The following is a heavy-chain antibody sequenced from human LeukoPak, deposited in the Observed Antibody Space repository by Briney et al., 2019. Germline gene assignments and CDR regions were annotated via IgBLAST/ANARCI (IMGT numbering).Heavy chain of an antibody. Sequence: SVKVSCKASGGTFSSYAISWVRQAPGQGLEWMGGIIPIFGTANYAQKFQGRVTITTDESTSTAYMELSSLRSEDTAVYYCARDIGYYDSSGYRRTYGMDVWGQGTTVTVSS. D-gene: IGHD3-22*01. V-gene: IGHV1-69*05. CDR1: GGTFSSYA. J-gene: IGHJ6*02. CDR2: IIPIFGTA. CDR3: ARDIGYYDSSGYRRTYGMDV.